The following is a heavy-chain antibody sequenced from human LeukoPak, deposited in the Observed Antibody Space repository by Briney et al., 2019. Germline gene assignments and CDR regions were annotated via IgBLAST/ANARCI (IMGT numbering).Heavy chain of an antibody. CDR3: ARDPGVVVTALQGGNWFDP. J-gene: IGHJ5*02. Sequence: ASVKVSCKVSGYTLTELSMHWVRQAPGKGLEWMGGFDPEDGETIYAQKFQGRVTMTEDTSTDTAYMELSSLRSEDTAVYYCARDPGVVVTALQGGNWFDPWGQGTLVTVSS. D-gene: IGHD2-21*02. CDR2: FDPEDGET. CDR1: GYTLTELS. V-gene: IGHV1-24*01.